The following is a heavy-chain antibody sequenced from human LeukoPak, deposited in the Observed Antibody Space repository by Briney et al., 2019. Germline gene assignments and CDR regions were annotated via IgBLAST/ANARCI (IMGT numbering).Heavy chain of an antibody. V-gene: IGHV3-7*01. CDR1: GFTFSGFW. J-gene: IGHJ4*02. CDR2: INESGRDE. D-gene: IGHD3-10*01. CDR3: TNGGDLDY. Sequence: GGSLRLSCAASGFTFSGFWMSWVRQAPGKGLEWVANINESGRDEHYADSVKGRFTISRDNGKNTLFLQMNSLRAEDTAVYYRTNGGDLDYWGQGTLVTVSS.